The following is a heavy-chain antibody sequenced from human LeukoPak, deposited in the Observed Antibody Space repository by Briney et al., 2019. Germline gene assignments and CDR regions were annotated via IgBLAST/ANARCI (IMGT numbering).Heavy chain of an antibody. CDR3: ARDGYYYDSDAFDI. CDR1: GFTFSSYA. J-gene: IGHJ3*02. V-gene: IGHV3-23*01. Sequence: GGSLRLSCAASGFTFSSYAMSWVRQAPGKGLEWVSGISGSGGSTYYAVSVQGRFTISRDKSKNTLYLQMNSLRAEDTAVYYCARDGYYYDSDAFDIWGQGTMVTVSS. D-gene: IGHD3-22*01. CDR2: ISGSGGST.